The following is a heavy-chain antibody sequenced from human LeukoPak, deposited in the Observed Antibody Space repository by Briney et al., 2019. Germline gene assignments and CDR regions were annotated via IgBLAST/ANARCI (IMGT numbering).Heavy chain of an antibody. J-gene: IGHJ5*02. V-gene: IGHV3-21*01. CDR1: GFTFSSYS. CDR3: ARSKSYGSGSYQIYWWFDP. Sequence: PGGSLRLSCAASGFTFSSYSMNWVRQAPGKGPEWVSSISSSSSYIYYADSVKGRFTISRDNAKNSLYLQMNSLRAEDTAVYYCARSKSYGSGSYQIYWWFDPWGQGTLVTVSS. CDR2: ISSSSSYI. D-gene: IGHD3-10*01.